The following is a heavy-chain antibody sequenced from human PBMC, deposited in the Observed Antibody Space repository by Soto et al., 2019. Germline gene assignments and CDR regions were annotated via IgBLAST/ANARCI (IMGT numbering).Heavy chain of an antibody. D-gene: IGHD2-8*02. Sequence: EVQLVESGGGLVQPGGSLRLSCAASGFTVSSNYMSWVRQAPGKGLEWVSVIYSGGSTYYADSVKGRFTISRDNSKNTLYLQMNSLRAEDTAVYYCARDYTGGYVNYYYYMDVWGKGTTVTVSS. V-gene: IGHV3-66*01. CDR2: IYSGGST. CDR1: GFTVSSNY. J-gene: IGHJ6*03. CDR3: ARDYTGGYVNYYYYMDV.